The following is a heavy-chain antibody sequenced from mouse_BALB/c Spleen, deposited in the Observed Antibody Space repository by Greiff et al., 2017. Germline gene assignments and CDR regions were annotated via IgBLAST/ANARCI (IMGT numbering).Heavy chain of an antibody. Sequence: EVQLQQSGAELVRPGALVKLSCKASGFNINDYYMHWVKQRPEQGLEWIGWIDPENGNTIYDPKFQGKASITADTSSNTAYLQLSSLTSEDTAVYYYASSNYNDGSRYYFDYWGQGTTVTGSA. V-gene: IGHV14-1*02. CDR1: GFNINDYY. J-gene: IGHJ2*01. D-gene: IGHD1-1*01. CDR3: ASSNYNDGSRYYFDY. CDR2: IDPENGNT.